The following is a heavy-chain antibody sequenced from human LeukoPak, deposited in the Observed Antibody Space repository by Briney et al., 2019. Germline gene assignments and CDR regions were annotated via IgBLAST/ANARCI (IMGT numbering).Heavy chain of an antibody. D-gene: IGHD6-13*01. V-gene: IGHV3-7*01. CDR3: ARAHYSSFDY. J-gene: IGHJ4*02. Sequence: PGGSLRLSCAASGFTFSNYWMSWVRQAPGKGLEWVANIKEDGSEKHYVDSVKGRFTISRDNAKNSLYLQSLYLQMNSLRAEDTAVYYCARAHYSSFDYWGQGTLVTVSS. CDR1: GFTFSNYW. CDR2: IKEDGSEK.